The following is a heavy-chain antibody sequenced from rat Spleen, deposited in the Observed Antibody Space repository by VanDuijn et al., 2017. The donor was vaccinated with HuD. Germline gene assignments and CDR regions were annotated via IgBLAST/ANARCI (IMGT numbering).Heavy chain of an antibody. CDR3: ARLDGYFHYVMDA. Sequence: EVQLVESGGGLVQPGRSMTLSCAASGFTFSNYYMAWVRQAPKKGLEWVATITTSGSRTYYPDSVKGRFTISRDNAKSSLYLQMNSLKSEDTATYYCARLDGYFHYVMDAWGQGASVTVSS. CDR1: GFTFSNYY. D-gene: IGHD1-12*03. V-gene: IGHV5-25*01. CDR2: ITTSGSRT. J-gene: IGHJ4*01.